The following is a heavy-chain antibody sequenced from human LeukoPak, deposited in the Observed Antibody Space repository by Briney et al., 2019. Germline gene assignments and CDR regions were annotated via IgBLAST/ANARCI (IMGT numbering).Heavy chain of an antibody. V-gene: IGHV3-23*01. Sequence: GGSLRLSCAASGFTFSSYAMSWVRQAPGRGLEWVSATSGSGGSTYYADSVKGRFTISRDNSKNTLYLQMNSLRAEDTAVYYCAKWGIAAAGTWFDPWGQGTLVTVSS. CDR2: TSGSGGST. J-gene: IGHJ5*02. CDR3: AKWGIAAAGTWFDP. CDR1: GFTFSSYA. D-gene: IGHD6-13*01.